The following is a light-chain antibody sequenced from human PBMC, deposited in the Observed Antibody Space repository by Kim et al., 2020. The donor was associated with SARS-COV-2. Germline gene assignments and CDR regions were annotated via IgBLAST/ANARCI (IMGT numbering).Light chain of an antibody. V-gene: IGLV6-57*03. Sequence: GKTVTISCTRSRGSIASNYVQWYQQRPGRAPITVIHEDDHRPSGVPDRFSGSIDSSSNSASLTISGLKTEDEGDYYCQSYDSGSWVFGGGTKLAVL. J-gene: IGLJ3*02. CDR1: RGSIASNY. CDR2: EDD. CDR3: QSYDSGSWV.